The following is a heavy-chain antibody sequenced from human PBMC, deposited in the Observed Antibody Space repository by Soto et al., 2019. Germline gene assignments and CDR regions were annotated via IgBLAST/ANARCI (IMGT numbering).Heavy chain of an antibody. CDR1: GFTFSDST. J-gene: IGHJ6*02. V-gene: IGHV3-73*01. Sequence: LRLSFAASGFTFSDSTIHWVRQASGKGLEWVALIRTKVNSYATVYAASVRGRFTISRDDSKNTAYLQMSSLRSEDTAMYYCTTRDSDVCRQGPTVTV. CDR3: TTRDSDV. CDR2: IRTKVNSYAT.